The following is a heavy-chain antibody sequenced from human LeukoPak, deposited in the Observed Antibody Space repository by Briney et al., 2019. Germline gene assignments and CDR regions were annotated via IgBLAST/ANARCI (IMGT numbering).Heavy chain of an antibody. CDR3: ARVPRGEQWLGPNYYYYYGMDV. D-gene: IGHD6-19*01. J-gene: IGHJ6*02. Sequence: GGSLRLSCAASGFTFSTYWMSWVRQAPGKGLEWVANIKQDGSEKYYVDSVKGRFTISRDNAKNSLYLQMNSLRAEDTALYYCARVPRGEQWLGPNYYYYYGMDVWGQGTTVTVSS. CDR1: GFTFSTYW. V-gene: IGHV3-7*04. CDR2: IKQDGSEK.